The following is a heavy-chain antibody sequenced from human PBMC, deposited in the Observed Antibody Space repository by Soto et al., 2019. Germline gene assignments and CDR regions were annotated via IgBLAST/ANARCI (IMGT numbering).Heavy chain of an antibody. Sequence: ASVKVSCKASGYSFTSYGISWVRQAPGQGLEWMGWISAYNGNTNYAQNLQGRVTMTTDTSTSTAYMELRSLRSDDTAVYYRARDSSSIYYDSSGYYPSPGFDPWGQGTLVTVSS. J-gene: IGHJ5*02. CDR2: ISAYNGNT. V-gene: IGHV1-18*01. CDR3: ARDSSSIYYDSSGYYPSPGFDP. CDR1: GYSFTSYG. D-gene: IGHD3-22*01.